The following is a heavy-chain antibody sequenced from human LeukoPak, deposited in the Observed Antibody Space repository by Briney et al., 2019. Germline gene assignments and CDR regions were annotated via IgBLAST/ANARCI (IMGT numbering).Heavy chain of an antibody. CDR3: ARDLGRGNDY. Sequence: PSETLSLTCAVYGGSFSGYYWSWIRQPPGKGLEWIGEINHSGSTNYNPSLKSRVTISVDTSKNQFSLKLSSVTAADTAVYYCARDLGRGNDYWGQGTLVTVSS. V-gene: IGHV4-34*01. D-gene: IGHD1-1*01. CDR1: GGSFSGYY. J-gene: IGHJ4*02. CDR2: INHSGST.